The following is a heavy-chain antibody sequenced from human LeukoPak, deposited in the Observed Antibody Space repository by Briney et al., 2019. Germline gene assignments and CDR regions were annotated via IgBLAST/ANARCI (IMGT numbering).Heavy chain of an antibody. D-gene: IGHD3-3*02. CDR1: GFTFSSYE. Sequence: GGSLRLSCAVSGFTFSSYEMNRVRQAPGKGLEWVAYISSGGRSIYYADSVKGRFTFSRDNAKNSVSLQMNSLRAEDTAVYYCARGSIDAYDIWGQGTMVTVSS. CDR3: ARGSIDAYDI. J-gene: IGHJ3*02. V-gene: IGHV3-48*03. CDR2: ISSGGRSI.